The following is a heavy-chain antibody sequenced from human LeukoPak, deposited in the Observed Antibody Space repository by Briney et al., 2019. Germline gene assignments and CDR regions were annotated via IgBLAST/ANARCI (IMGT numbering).Heavy chain of an antibody. J-gene: IGHJ4*02. CDR2: INPSGGST. CDR1: GYTFTSYY. CDR3: ARDNRAYCGSDCCSDEY. D-gene: IGHD2-21*02. Sequence: ASVKVSCKASGYTFTSYYMHWVRQAPGQGLEWMGIINPSGGSTSYAQKFQGRVTMTRDTSTSTVYMELSSLRSEDTAVYYCARDNRAYCGSDCCSDEYWGEGTLVTVSS. V-gene: IGHV1-46*01.